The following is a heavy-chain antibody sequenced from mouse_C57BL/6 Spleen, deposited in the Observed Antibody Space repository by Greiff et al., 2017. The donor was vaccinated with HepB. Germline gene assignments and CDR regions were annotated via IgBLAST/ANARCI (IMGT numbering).Heavy chain of an antibody. V-gene: IGHV5-17*01. CDR3: ARRNTVAFDY. CDR1: GFTFSDYG. CDR2: ISSGSSTI. D-gene: IGHD1-1*01. J-gene: IGHJ2*01. Sequence: EVKLVESGGGLVKPGGSLKLSCAASGFTFSDYGMHWVRQAPEKGLEWVAYISSGSSTIYYADTVKGRFTISRDNAKNTLFLQMTSLRSEDTAMYYCARRNTVAFDYWGQGTTLTVSS.